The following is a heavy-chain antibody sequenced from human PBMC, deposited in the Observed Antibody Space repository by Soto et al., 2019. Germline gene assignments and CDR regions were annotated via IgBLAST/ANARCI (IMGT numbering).Heavy chain of an antibody. Sequence: SAPLSITCSIYSVSFSCYYWSWIRQPPGKGLEWIGEISQSGNTNYSPSLKSRVSISIDTSMKQFSLNLASVSAADTAVYYCARAPKVSGSSQTRPDFWGQGTLVTVSS. CDR2: ISQSGNT. CDR3: ARAPKVSGSSQTRPDF. CDR1: SVSFSCYY. V-gene: IGHV4-34*01. D-gene: IGHD6-6*01. J-gene: IGHJ4*02.